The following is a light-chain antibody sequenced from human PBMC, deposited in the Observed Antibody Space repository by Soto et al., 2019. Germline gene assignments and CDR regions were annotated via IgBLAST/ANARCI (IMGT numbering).Light chain of an antibody. V-gene: IGKV3-15*01. Sequence: EFVLTQSPGTLSLSPGERATLSCRASQSISDTLAWYQQKPGQAPRLLIHGASTRATGFPARFSGSGSGTDSTLTISSLQSEDFAVYYCQQYNNWPWTFGQGTKVDNK. CDR3: QQYNNWPWT. CDR2: GAS. CDR1: QSISDT. J-gene: IGKJ1*01.